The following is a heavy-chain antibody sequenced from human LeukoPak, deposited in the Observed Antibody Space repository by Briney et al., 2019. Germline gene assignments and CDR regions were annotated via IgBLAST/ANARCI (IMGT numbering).Heavy chain of an antibody. CDR3: ARQAGSSNYYYYYMDV. J-gene: IGHJ6*03. Sequence: PGESLKISCKGSGSSFNRYWIGWVRQMPGKGLEWMGNIYPGDSHTKYSPSFQGQVTISADRSISTAYLQWSSLKASDTAMYYCARQAGSSNYYYYYMDVWGKGTTVTVSS. V-gene: IGHV5-51*01. D-gene: IGHD6-6*01. CDR1: GSSFNRYW. CDR2: IYPGDSHT.